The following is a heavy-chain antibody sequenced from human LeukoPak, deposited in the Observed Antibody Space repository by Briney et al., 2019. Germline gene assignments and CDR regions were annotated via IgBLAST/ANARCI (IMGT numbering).Heavy chain of an antibody. Sequence: SQTLSLTCAISGDSVSSNSAAWNWIRQSPSRGLEWLGRTYYRSKWYNDYAVSVKSRITINPDTSKNQFSLQLNSVTPEDTAVYYCAKVSTVVTPGGFDYWGQGTLVTVSS. V-gene: IGHV6-1*01. CDR3: AKVSTVVTPGGFDY. J-gene: IGHJ4*02. D-gene: IGHD4-23*01. CDR2: TYYRSKWYN. CDR1: GDSVSSNSAA.